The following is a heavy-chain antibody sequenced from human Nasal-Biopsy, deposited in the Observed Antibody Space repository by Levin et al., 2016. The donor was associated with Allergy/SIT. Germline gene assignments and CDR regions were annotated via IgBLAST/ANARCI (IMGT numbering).Heavy chain of an antibody. D-gene: IGHD2-15*01. CDR1: GGSLSGYF. CDR2: IHGTGSI. Sequence: SETLSLTCVVSGGSLSGYFWNWFRQPPGRGLEWIGYIHGTGSIMYHPSVKSRISLLLDTSKNQVSLKLASATAADTAVYYCARGDCTAGGCSSFWGQGTRATVSS. J-gene: IGHJ4*02. CDR3: ARGDCTAGGCSSF. V-gene: IGHV4-59*01.